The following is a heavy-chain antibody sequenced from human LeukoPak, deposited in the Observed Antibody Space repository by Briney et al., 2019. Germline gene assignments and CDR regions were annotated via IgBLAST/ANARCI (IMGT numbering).Heavy chain of an antibody. CDR3: ARAQTYGDYRLLLDY. D-gene: IGHD4-17*01. CDR2: IYSGGST. J-gene: IGHJ4*02. V-gene: IGHV3-53*01. CDR1: GFTVSSNY. Sequence: GGSLRLSCAGSGFTVSSNYMSWVRHAPGKWLEWVSVIYSGGSTYYADSVKGRFTISRDNSKNTLYLQMNSLRAEDTALYYCARAQTYGDYRLLLDYWGQGIVVTVSS.